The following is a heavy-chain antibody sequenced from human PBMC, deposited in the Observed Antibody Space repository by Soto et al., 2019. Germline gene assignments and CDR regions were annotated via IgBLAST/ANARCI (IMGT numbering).Heavy chain of an antibody. V-gene: IGHV4-31*03. CDR2: IYYSGST. CDR1: GGSISSGGYY. J-gene: IGHJ6*02. Sequence: SEILSLTCTVSGGSISSGGYYWSWIRQHPGKGLEWIGYIYYSGSTYYNPSLKSRVTISVDTSKNQFPLKLSSVTAADTAVYYCASLSIAARRGYYYYGMDAWGQGTTVTVSS. D-gene: IGHD6-6*01. CDR3: ASLSIAARRGYYYYGMDA.